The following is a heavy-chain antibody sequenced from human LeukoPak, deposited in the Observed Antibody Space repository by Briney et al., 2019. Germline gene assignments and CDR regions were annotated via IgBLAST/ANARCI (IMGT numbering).Heavy chain of an antibody. D-gene: IGHD3-10*02. Sequence: GGSLRLSCAASGFTFSSYAMHWVRQAPGKGLEWVSYISSSGSTIYYADSVKGRFTISRDNAKNSLYLQMSSLRAEDTAVYYCAELGITMIGGVWGKGTTVTISS. CDR2: ISSSGSTI. V-gene: IGHV3-48*03. J-gene: IGHJ6*04. CDR3: AELGITMIGGV. CDR1: GFTFSSYA.